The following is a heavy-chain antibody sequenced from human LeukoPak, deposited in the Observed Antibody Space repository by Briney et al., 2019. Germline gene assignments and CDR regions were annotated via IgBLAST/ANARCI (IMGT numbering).Heavy chain of an antibody. CDR3: ASDRVLGSGSLDN. CDR2: IRGDGYDT. CDR1: GFSFSDFW. J-gene: IGHJ4*02. Sequence: GGSLRLSCTASGFSFSDFWMHWVRQVPGKGLVWVSRIRGDGYDTDYADSVRGRFTISRDNAQNTLYLQMNSLRTEDTAVYYCASDRVLGSGSLDNWGQGTLVTVSS. V-gene: IGHV3-74*01. D-gene: IGHD3-10*01.